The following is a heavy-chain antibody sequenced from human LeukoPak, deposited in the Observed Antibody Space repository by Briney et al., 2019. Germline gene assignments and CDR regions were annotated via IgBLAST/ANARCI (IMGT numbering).Heavy chain of an antibody. CDR1: GFSFNNFA. D-gene: IGHD2-8*02. CDR3: ATYRQVLLPFES. V-gene: IGHV3-23*01. Sequence: GGSLRLSCAASGFSFNNFAVSWVRQAPGKGLEWVSAISGSGGSSYYADSVRGRFTISRDNSKSTLSLQMSSLRAEDTAIYYCATYRQVLLPFESWGQGTLVTVSS. CDR2: ISGSGGSS. J-gene: IGHJ4*02.